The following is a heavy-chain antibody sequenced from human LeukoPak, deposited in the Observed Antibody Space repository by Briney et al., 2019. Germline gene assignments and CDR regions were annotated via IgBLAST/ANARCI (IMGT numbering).Heavy chain of an antibody. CDR1: GFTFSSYG. D-gene: IGHD6-6*01. J-gene: IGHJ4*02. CDR3: AKDQQYSSSEGTCFDY. V-gene: IGHV3-30*02. Sequence: GGSLRLSCAASGFTFSSYGMHWVRQAPGKGLEWVAFIRYDGSNKYYADSVKGRFTISRGNSKNTLYLQMNSLRAEDTAVYYCAKDQQYSSSEGTCFDYWGQGTLVTVSS. CDR2: IRYDGSNK.